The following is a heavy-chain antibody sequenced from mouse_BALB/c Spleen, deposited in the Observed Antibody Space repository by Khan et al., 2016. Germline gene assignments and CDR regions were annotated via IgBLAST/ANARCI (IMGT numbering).Heavy chain of an antibody. V-gene: IGHV5-17*02. CDR1: GFTFSSFG. CDR2: LSSGSSTI. D-gene: IGHD2-10*02. Sequence: EVELVESGGGLVQPGGSRKLSCAASGFTFSSFGMHWVRQAPEKGLEWVAYLSSGSSTIYYADTVKGRFTISRDNPKNTLFLQMTRLRSEDTARYYCARSYGLLDYWGQGTTLTVSS. J-gene: IGHJ2*01. CDR3: ARSYGLLDY.